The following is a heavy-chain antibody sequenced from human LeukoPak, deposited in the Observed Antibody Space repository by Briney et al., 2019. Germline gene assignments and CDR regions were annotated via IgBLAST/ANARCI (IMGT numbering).Heavy chain of an antibody. CDR1: GFTFGRYW. CDR2: IKQDGSAI. CDR3: ALLVRRSGIDS. J-gene: IGHJ4*02. Sequence: GGSLRLSCAASGFTFGRYWMTWVRQPPGKGLEWVADIKQDGSAIYYMDSVKGRFTISRDNDKNSLYLQMNSLTGEDTAVYYCALLVRRSGIDSWGQGALVTVSS. D-gene: IGHD4/OR15-4a*01. V-gene: IGHV3-7*01.